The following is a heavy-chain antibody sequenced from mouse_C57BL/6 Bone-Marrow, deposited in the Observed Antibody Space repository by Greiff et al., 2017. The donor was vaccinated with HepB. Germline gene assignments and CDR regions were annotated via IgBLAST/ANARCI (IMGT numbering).Heavy chain of an antibody. J-gene: IGHJ3*01. CDR1: GYTFTSYG. Sequence: QVQLQQSGAELARPGASVKLSCKASGYTFTSYGISWVKQRTGQGLEWIGEIYPRSGNTYYNEKFKGKATLTADKSSSTAYMELRSLTSEDSAVYFCARSPCYCGGREFAYWGQGTLVTVST. CDR2: IYPRSGNT. D-gene: IGHD1-1*01. CDR3: ARSPCYCGGREFAY. V-gene: IGHV1-81*01.